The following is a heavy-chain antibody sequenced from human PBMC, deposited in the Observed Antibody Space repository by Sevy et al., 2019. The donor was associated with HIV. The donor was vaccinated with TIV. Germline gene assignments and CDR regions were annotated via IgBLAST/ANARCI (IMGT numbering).Heavy chain of an antibody. D-gene: IGHD1-7*01. Sequence: SETLSLTCTVSGDSVNNINYYWGWIRQPPGKGLEWVGNIYHSGNTYYNPSVKSRVTISVDTSKNQFSLKLNSVTAADTAVYYCARLALTGTTFDLVVYAVDVWGQGTTVTVSS. CDR1: GDSVNNINYY. V-gene: IGHV4-39*01. CDR3: ARLALTGTTFDLVVYAVDV. CDR2: IYHSGNT. J-gene: IGHJ6*02.